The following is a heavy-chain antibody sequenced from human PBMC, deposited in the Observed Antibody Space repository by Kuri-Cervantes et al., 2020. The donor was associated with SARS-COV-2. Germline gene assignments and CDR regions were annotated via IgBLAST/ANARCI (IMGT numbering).Heavy chain of an antibody. CDR3: ARDLGIWRAFDI. V-gene: IGHV4-59*01. D-gene: IGHD3-16*01. CDR1: GGSISSYY. J-gene: IGHJ3*02. Sequence: GSLRLSCTVSGGSISSYYWSWIRQPPGKGLEWIGYIYYSGSTNYNPSLKSRVTISVDTSKNQFSLKLSSVTAVDTAVYYCARDLGIWRAFDIWGQGTMVTVSS. CDR2: IYYSGST.